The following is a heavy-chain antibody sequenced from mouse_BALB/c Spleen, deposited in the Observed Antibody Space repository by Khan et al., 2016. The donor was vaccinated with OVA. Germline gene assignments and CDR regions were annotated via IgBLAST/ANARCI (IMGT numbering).Heavy chain of an antibody. CDR3: ARSGYDYFAY. Sequence: VKLQESGAELVRPGSSVKISCKASGYAFSNYWMNWVKQRPGQGLEWIGQIYPGDGDTSFNGKFRGKATLTADKSSSTAYMQLSSLTSEDSAVYFCARSGYDYFAYWGQGTLVTVSA. V-gene: IGHV1-80*01. D-gene: IGHD2-14*01. J-gene: IGHJ3*01. CDR1: GYAFSNYW. CDR2: IYPGDGDT.